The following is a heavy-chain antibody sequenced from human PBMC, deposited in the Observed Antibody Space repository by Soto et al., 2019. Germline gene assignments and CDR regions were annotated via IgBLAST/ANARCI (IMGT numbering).Heavy chain of an antibody. J-gene: IGHJ6*02. CDR1: GYTFTSYG. CDR2: ISAYNGNT. CDR3: ARHTGKQVDSPYDYYYGTDV. D-gene: IGHD6-6*01. V-gene: IGHV1-18*01. Sequence: ASVEVSCKASGYTFTSYGISGVRQAPGQGLEWMGWISAYNGNTNYAQKLQGRVTMTTDTSTSTAYMELRSLRSDDTAIYYCARHTGKQVDSPYDYYYGTDVWGQGTTVTVSS.